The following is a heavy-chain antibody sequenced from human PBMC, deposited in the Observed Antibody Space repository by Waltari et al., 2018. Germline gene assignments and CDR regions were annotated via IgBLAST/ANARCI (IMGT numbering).Heavy chain of an antibody. J-gene: IGHJ4*02. V-gene: IGHV4-4*02. D-gene: IGHD2-15*01. CDR2: VYGCGKT. CDR1: GHSMSSAYW. Sequence: QLQLQESGPGLVKPSGTLSLTCAVSGHSMSSAYWWSWVRQPPGKGLEWIGQVYGCGKTNYNPSFASRVTVELDTYNKKFSLKVTAATAADTAVYYCARDRGRGLYLDSWGPG. CDR3: ARDRGRGLYLDS.